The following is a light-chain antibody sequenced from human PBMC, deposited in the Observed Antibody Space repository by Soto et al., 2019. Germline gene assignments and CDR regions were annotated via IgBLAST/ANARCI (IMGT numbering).Light chain of an antibody. CDR2: RNT. CDR1: SSNAGAGYD. Sequence: QSVLTQPPSVSGAPGQRVTISCTGSSSNAGAGYDVHWYQQLPGRAPKLLIYRNTNRPSGVSDRFSASKSGTSASLAITGLQAEDEADYYCQSYDSSLSGDVFGTGTKVTVL. CDR3: QSYDSSLSGDV. J-gene: IGLJ1*01. V-gene: IGLV1-40*01.